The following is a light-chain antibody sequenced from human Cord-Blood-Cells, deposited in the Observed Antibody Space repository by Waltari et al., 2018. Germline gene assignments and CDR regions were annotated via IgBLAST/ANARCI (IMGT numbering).Light chain of an antibody. CDR2: DVS. CDR3: SSYTSSSTWV. J-gene: IGLJ3*02. Sequence: QAALTPPASVSWSPGQSITLPCTGTSRDGGGYNYVPWYQQHPGKAPKLMIYDVSKRPSGVSNRFSGSKSDNTASLTISGLQAEDEADYYCSSYTSSSTWVFGGGTKLTVL. V-gene: IGLV2-14*01. CDR1: SRDGGGYNY.